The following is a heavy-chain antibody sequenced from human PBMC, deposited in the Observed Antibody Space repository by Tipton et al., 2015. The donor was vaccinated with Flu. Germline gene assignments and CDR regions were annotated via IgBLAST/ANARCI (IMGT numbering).Heavy chain of an antibody. Sequence: VQLVQSGGGLIQPGGSLRLSCAASGFSVSNNYLSWVRQAPGKGLEWVSVMYSAGNTDYADSVKGRFTISRDNSMNTLYLQMNSLRADDMAVYYCARGMNSGLVDVWGQGTTVTVSS. D-gene: IGHD2/OR15-2a*01. CDR3: ARGMNSGLVDV. V-gene: IGHV3-66*03. J-gene: IGHJ6*02. CDR1: GFSVSNNY. CDR2: MYSAGNT.